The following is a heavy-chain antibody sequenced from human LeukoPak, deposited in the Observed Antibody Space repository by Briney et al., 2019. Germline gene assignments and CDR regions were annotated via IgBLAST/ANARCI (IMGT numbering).Heavy chain of an antibody. Sequence: SETLSLTCNVSGGSISNSPYYWGWIRQPPGKGLEWIGSIYNSGSTSYNPSLKSRVTISVDTSKNQFSLKVNSVTAADTAIYYCARNTTDTAFENWGPGTLVTVSS. CDR3: ARNTTDTAFEN. CDR1: GGSISNSPYY. CDR2: IYNSGST. V-gene: IGHV4-39*01. D-gene: IGHD1-14*01. J-gene: IGHJ4*02.